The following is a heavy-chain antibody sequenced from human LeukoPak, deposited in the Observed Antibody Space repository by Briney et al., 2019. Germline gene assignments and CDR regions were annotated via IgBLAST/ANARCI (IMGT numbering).Heavy chain of an antibody. V-gene: IGHV4-39*07. CDR2: IYYSGSP. CDR1: GGSISSSSYY. J-gene: IGHJ4*02. Sequence: SETLSLTCTVSGGSISSSSYYWGWIRQPPGKGLEWIGSIYYSGSPNYNPSLKSRVTISVDTSKTQFSLKLTSVTAADTAVYYCARLGPGGHGEFDYWGQGTLVTVSS. D-gene: IGHD3-10*01. CDR3: ARLGPGGHGEFDY.